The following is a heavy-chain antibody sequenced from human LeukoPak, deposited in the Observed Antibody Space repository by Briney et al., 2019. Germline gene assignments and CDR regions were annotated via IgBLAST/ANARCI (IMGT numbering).Heavy chain of an antibody. D-gene: IGHD6-19*01. Sequence: SETLSLTCAVYGGSFSACYWNWIRQSPGKGLEWIGEINHSGSTNPNPSLKSRVTISVDTSKNQFSLKLSSVTAADTAVYYCARDRAVAGHWYFDLWGRGTLVTVSS. J-gene: IGHJ2*01. CDR2: INHSGST. V-gene: IGHV4-34*01. CDR1: GGSFSACY. CDR3: ARDRAVAGHWYFDL.